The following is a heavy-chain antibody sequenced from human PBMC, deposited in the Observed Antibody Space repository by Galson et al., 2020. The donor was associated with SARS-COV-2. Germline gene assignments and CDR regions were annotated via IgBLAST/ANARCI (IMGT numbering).Heavy chain of an antibody. D-gene: IGHD3-10*01. CDR1: GFTFSSYG. CDR3: ARESFWEDKGGFDY. J-gene: IGHJ4*02. Sequence: QLGESLKISCAASGFTFSSYGMHWVRQAPGKGLEWVAVIWYDGSNKYYADSVKGRFTISRDNSKTTLYLQMNSLRAEDTAVYYCARESFWEDKGGFDYWGQGTLVTVSS. V-gene: IGHV3-33*01. CDR2: IWYDGSNK.